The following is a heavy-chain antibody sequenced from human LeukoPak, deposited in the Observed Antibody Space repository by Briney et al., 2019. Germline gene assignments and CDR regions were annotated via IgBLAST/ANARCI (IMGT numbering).Heavy chain of an antibody. V-gene: IGHV1-18*01. CDR1: GGTFSSYA. D-gene: IGHD3-3*01. Sequence: ASVKVSCKASGGTFSSYAISWVRQAPGQGLEWMGWIGAYNGNTNYAQKLQGRVTMTTDTSTSTAYMELRSLRSDDTAVYYCARAKGPTIFGVVIRSSYGMDVWGQGTTVTVSS. CDR2: IGAYNGNT. CDR3: ARAKGPTIFGVVIRSSYGMDV. J-gene: IGHJ6*02.